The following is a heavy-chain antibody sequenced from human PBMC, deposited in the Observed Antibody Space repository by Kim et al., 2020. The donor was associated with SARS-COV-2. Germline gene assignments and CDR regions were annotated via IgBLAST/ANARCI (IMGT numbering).Heavy chain of an antibody. V-gene: IGHV3-21*01. CDR3: ARTYYYGSGSYPRTYYYYYGMDV. Sequence: GGSLRLSCAASGFTFSSYSMNWVRQAPGKGLEWVSSISSSSSYIYYADSVKGRFTISRDNAKNSLYLQMNSLRAEDTAVYYCARTYYYGSGSYPRTYYYYYGMDVWGQGTTVTVSS. D-gene: IGHD3-10*01. J-gene: IGHJ6*02. CDR1: GFTFSSYS. CDR2: ISSSSSYI.